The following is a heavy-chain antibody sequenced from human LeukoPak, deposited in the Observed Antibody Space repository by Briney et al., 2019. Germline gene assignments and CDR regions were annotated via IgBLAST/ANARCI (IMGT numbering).Heavy chain of an antibody. J-gene: IGHJ4*02. CDR3: APAYIWGSFRTFNY. D-gene: IGHD3-16*02. V-gene: IGHV4-39*01. CDR2: ITYSGTT. CDR1: GGSISSSSYY. Sequence: RPSETLSLTCTVSGGSISSSSYYWGWIRQPPGKGLEWVGSITYSGTTYYNPSLKSRVTISVDTSKSQFSLKLTSVTAADTAVHYCAPAYIWGSFRTFNYWGQGTLVTVSS.